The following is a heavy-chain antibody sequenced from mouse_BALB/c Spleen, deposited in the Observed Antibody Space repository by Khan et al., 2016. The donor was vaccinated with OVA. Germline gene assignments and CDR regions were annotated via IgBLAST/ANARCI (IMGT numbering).Heavy chain of an antibody. CDR1: GFTFTNYG. Sequence: QIQLVQSGPELKKPGETVKISCKASGFTFTNYGMSWVKQAPGKGLKWMGWINTYTGEPTYADDFKGRFAFSLETSASAAYLQITNLKNEDTATYFCARKSYSYDRYFDVWGAGTTVTVSS. CDR3: ARKSYSYDRYFDV. V-gene: IGHV9-3-1*01. J-gene: IGHJ1*01. D-gene: IGHD2-12*01. CDR2: INTYTGEP.